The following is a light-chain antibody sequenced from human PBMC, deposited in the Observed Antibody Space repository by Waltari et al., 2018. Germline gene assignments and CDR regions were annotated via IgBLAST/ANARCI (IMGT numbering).Light chain of an antibody. CDR2: AAS. Sequence: DIQMTQSPSSLSASVGDRVTITCRASQSISSYLNWYQQKPGKAPKLLIYAASSLQSGVPSRFSGSGSGTEFTLTISSLQPEDFATYYCQQSYSTFITFGQGTRLEIK. CDR1: QSISSY. J-gene: IGKJ5*01. CDR3: QQSYSTFIT. V-gene: IGKV1-39*01.